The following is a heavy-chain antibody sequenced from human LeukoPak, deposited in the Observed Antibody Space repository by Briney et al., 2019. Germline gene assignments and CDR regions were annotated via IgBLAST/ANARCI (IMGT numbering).Heavy chain of an antibody. D-gene: IGHD2-2*01. Sequence: SVKVSCKASGGTFSSYATSWVRQTPGQGLEWMGGIIPIFGTANYAQKFQGRVTITTDESTSTAYMELSSLRSEDTAVYYCARARRVVPAAIMHYYYYMDVWGKGTTVTVSS. J-gene: IGHJ6*03. V-gene: IGHV1-69*05. CDR1: GGTFSSYA. CDR3: ARARRVVPAAIMHYYYYMDV. CDR2: IIPIFGTA.